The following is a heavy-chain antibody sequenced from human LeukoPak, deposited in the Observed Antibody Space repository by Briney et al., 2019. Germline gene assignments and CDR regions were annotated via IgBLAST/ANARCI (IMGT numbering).Heavy chain of an antibody. Sequence: ASVKVSCKASGYTFTGYYMHWVRQAPGQGLEWMGWINPNSGGTNYAQKFQGRVTMTRDTSISTAYMELSRLRSDDTAVYYCASRSGSLGGGYYFDYWGQGTLVTVSS. V-gene: IGHV1-2*02. D-gene: IGHD1-26*01. CDR3: ASRSGSLGGGYYFDY. CDR1: GYTFTGYY. CDR2: INPNSGGT. J-gene: IGHJ4*02.